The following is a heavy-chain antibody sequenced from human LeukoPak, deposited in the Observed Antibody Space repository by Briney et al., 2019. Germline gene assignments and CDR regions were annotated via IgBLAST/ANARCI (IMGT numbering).Heavy chain of an antibody. CDR3: AKFYDISTGYFDC. CDR2: ISGGGGST. V-gene: IGHV3-23*01. J-gene: IGHJ4*02. Sequence: GGSLRLSCAASGFTLSSYAMSWVRQSPGKGLEWVSAISGGGGSTYYADSVKGRFTISRDNSKNTLYLQMNSLRAEDTAVYYCAKFYDISTGYFDCWGQGTLVTVSS. D-gene: IGHD3-9*01. CDR1: GFTLSSYA.